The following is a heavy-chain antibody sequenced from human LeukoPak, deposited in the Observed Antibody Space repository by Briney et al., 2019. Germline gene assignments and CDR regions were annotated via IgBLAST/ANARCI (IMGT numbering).Heavy chain of an antibody. CDR3: ARARRIAAYYGMDV. Sequence: SETLSLTCTVSGGSISSYYWSWIRQPPGKGLEWIGYIYYSGSTNYNPSLKSRVTISVDTSKNQFSLKLSSVTAADTAMYYCARARRIAAYYGMDVWGQGTTVTVSS. D-gene: IGHD6-6*01. CDR1: GGSISSYY. J-gene: IGHJ6*02. V-gene: IGHV4-59*01. CDR2: IYYSGST.